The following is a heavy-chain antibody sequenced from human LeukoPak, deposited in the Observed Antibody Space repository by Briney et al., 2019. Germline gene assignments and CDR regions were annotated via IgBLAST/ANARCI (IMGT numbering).Heavy chain of an antibody. V-gene: IGHV3-23*01. J-gene: IGHJ4*02. CDR1: GFSFSTYT. CDR2: IFGSGDVT. CDR3: AKDRVPDSRWDIDY. Sequence: GSLRLSCAASGFSFSTYTMNWVRQAPGKGLGWVSGIFGSGDVTYYADSVKGRFTTSRDNSKNTVYLQMNSLRDEDTAVYYCAKDRVPDSRWDIDYWGQGTLVTVSS. D-gene: IGHD1-14*01.